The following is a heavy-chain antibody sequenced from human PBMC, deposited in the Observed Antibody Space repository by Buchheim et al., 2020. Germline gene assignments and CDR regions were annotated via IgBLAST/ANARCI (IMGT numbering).Heavy chain of an antibody. CDR1: GASFSGYY. Sequence: QVQLQQWGAGLLKPSETLSLTCAVYGASFSGYYWSWIRQPPGKGLEWIGEVDHGGSTYYNPSLKSQVTISLDTSKNQFSLRLSSVTAADTAVYYCASAPRNSYYYYGMDVWGQGTT. J-gene: IGHJ6*02. CDR3: ASAPRNSYYYYGMDV. D-gene: IGHD2/OR15-2a*01. CDR2: VDHGGST. V-gene: IGHV4-34*01.